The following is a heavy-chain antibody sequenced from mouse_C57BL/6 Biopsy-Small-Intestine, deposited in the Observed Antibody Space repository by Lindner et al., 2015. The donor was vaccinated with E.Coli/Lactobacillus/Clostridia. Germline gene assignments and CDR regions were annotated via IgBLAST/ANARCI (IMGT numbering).Heavy chain of an antibody. V-gene: IGHV1-66*01. CDR3: ARGGYCSSIEFCSAFDI. CDR1: GYTFTSYD. CDR2: INAYNGNT. D-gene: IGHD1-1*01. Sequence: SVKVSCKASGYTFTSYDISWVRQAPGQGLEWMGWINAYNGNTNYAQKLQGRVTMTTDTSTSTAYMELRSLRSDDTAVYYCARGGYCSSIEFCSAFDIWGQGTMVTVSS. J-gene: IGHJ3*01.